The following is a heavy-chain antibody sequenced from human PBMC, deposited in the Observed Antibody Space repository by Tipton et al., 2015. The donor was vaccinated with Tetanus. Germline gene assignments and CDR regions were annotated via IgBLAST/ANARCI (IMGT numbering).Heavy chain of an antibody. Sequence: TLSLTCTVSGDSVSTGNFYWSWLRQPPGQGLEWTAFIHHSGLAFSNPSLKRRVTISGDPSKNQFSLNLTSVTAADTAVYYCASLPKYWLAPRGAPWGQGTLVTVSS. V-gene: IGHV4-30-4*01. CDR3: ASLPKYWLAPRGAP. D-gene: IGHD2-8*02. J-gene: IGHJ5*02. CDR2: IHHSGLA. CDR1: GDSVSTGNFY.